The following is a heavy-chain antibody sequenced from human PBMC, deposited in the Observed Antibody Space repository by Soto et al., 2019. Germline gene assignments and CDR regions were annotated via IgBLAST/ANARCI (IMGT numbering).Heavy chain of an antibody. V-gene: IGHV3-66*01. CDR1: GLAVSTNF. J-gene: IGHJ4*02. CDR2: IYSGGHT. Sequence: VQLVESGGGLVQPGGSLTLSCEASGLAVSTNFMSWVRQAPGKGLEWVSVIYSGGHTYYAGSVRGRFTISRDNSKNTLFLQMNSLRAEDTAVYYCARRITVTTGGYFDYWGQGNLVTVSS. D-gene: IGHD4-17*01. CDR3: ARRITVTTGGYFDY.